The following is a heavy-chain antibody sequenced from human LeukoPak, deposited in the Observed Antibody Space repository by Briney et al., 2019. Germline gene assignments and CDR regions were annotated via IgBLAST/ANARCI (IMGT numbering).Heavy chain of an antibody. CDR2: TYYRSKWYK. J-gene: IGHJ1*01. CDR3: ARGPSYFQH. CDR1: GDSVSSNSAT. Sequence: SQTLSFTCAISGDSVSSNSATWNWIRQSPSRGLEWLGRTYYRSKWYKYYAVSVKGQITINPDTSKNQFSLQLNSVTPEDTAVYYCARGPSYFQHWGQGTLVTVSS. V-gene: IGHV6-1*01.